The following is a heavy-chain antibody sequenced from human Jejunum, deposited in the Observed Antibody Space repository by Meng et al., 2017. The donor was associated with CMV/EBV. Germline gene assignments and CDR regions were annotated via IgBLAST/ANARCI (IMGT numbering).Heavy chain of an antibody. CDR1: GFTVSGNH. V-gene: IGHV3-66*01. Sequence: CAASGFTVSGNHMSWVRQAPGKGLEWVSGIYSGGSTHYADSVKGRFTISRDNAKNSLYLQMNSLRVEDTAVYYCARAGVFGSGLGYWGQGTRVTVSS. J-gene: IGHJ4*01. D-gene: IGHD6-19*01. CDR2: IYSGGST. CDR3: ARAGVFGSGLGY.